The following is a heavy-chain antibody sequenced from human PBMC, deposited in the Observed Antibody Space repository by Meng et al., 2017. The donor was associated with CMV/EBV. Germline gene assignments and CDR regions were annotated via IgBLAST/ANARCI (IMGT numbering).Heavy chain of an antibody. J-gene: IGHJ5*02. CDR2: IYPGDSDT. Sequence: GGSLRLSCKGSGYTFTSYWIVWVRQMPGKGLEWMGLIYPGDSDTKYSPSFQGQVTISADKSISTAYLQWSSLKASDTAIYDCARRRSSSRWFDPWGQGTQVTVSS. V-gene: IGHV5-51*01. CDR1: GYTFTSYW. CDR3: ARRRSSSRWFDP. D-gene: IGHD6-6*01.